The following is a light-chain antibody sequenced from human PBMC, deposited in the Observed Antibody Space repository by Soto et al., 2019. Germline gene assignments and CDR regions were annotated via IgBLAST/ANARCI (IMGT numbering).Light chain of an antibody. CDR2: GAS. CDR3: QQFGTSAT. V-gene: IGKV3-20*01. CDR1: QSVSSTF. Sequence: EVVLTQSPDTLSLSPGERATLSCRASQSVSSTFLAWYQQRPGQAPRLLIYGASSRATGIPDRFSGSGSGTDVTLTITRLEPEVFALYYCQQFGTSATFGQGTKVEIK. J-gene: IGKJ1*01.